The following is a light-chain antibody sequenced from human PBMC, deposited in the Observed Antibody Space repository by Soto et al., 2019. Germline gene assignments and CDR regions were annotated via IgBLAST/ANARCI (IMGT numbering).Light chain of an antibody. V-gene: IGKV1-39*01. J-gene: IGKJ5*01. Sequence: DIQITHPQSSLSASVGDRFTITGLASQSIRRYLNWYQQKPGKAPKLLIYAASSLQSGVPSRFSGSGSGTDFTLTISSLQPEDFATYYCQQSYSTPFTFGQGTRLEIK. CDR3: QQSYSTPFT. CDR1: QSIRRY. CDR2: AAS.